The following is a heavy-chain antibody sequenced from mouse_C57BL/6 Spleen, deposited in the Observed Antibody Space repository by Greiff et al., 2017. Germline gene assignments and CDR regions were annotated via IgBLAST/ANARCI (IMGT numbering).Heavy chain of an antibody. CDR2: ISDGGSYT. CDR3: ARNFGGTYYAMDY. CDR1: GFTFSSYA. Sequence: EVMLVESGGGLVKPGGSLKLSCAASGFTFSSYAMSWVRQTPEKRLEWVATISDGGSYTYYPDNVKGRFTISRDNAKNNLYLQMSHLKSEDTAMYYCARNFGGTYYAMDYWGQGTSVTVSS. V-gene: IGHV5-4*03. J-gene: IGHJ4*01. D-gene: IGHD1-1*02.